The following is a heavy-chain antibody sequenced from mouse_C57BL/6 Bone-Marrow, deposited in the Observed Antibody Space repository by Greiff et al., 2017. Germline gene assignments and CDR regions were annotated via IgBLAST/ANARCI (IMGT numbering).Heavy chain of an antibody. CDR1: GYTFTSYG. D-gene: IGHD1-1*01. V-gene: IGHV1-81*01. CDR2: IYPRSGNT. CDR3: ARLYYYGRDWYFDV. J-gene: IGHJ1*03. Sequence: QVQLQQSGAELARPGASVKLSCKASGYTFTSYGISWVKQRTGQGLEWIGEIYPRSGNTYYNEKFKGKATLTADKSSSTAYMDLRSLTSEDSAVYFCARLYYYGRDWYFDVWGTGTTVTVSS.